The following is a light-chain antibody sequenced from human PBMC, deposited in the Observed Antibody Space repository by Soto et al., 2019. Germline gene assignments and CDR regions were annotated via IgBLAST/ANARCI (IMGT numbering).Light chain of an antibody. CDR3: QQRSNWPPA. CDR1: QSVSSN. V-gene: IGKV3-15*01. J-gene: IGKJ4*01. Sequence: EIVMTQSPATLSVSPGERATLSCRASQSVSSNLAWYQQKPGQAPRLLIYGASTRATGVPARFSGSGSGTEFTLTISSLQSVDFAIYYCQQRSNWPPAFGGGTKVEIK. CDR2: GAS.